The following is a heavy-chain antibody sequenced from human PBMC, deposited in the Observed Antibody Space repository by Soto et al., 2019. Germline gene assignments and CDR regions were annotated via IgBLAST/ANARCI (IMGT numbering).Heavy chain of an antibody. CDR1: GFTFSSYA. J-gene: IGHJ4*02. D-gene: IGHD6-6*01. V-gene: IGHV3-23*01. CDR2: ISGSGGST. Sequence: GESLKISCAASGFTFSSYAMSWVRQAPGKGLEWVSAISGSGGSTYYADSVKGRFTISRDNSKNTLYLQMNSLRAEDTSVYYSAKDFEYSSSYGYWGQGTLVTVSS. CDR3: AKDFEYSSSYGY.